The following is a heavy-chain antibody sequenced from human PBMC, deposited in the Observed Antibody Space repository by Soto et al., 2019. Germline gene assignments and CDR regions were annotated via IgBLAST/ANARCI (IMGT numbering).Heavy chain of an antibody. CDR3: AKDRVVVVVAAALDC. V-gene: IGHV3-30*18. Sequence: QVQLVESGGGVVQPGRSLRLSCAASGFTFSSYGMHWVRQAPGKGLEWVAVISYDGSNKYYADSVKGRFTISRDNSKNTRYLQMNSLRAEDTAVYYCAKDRVVVVVAAALDCWGQGTLVTVSS. CDR1: GFTFSSYG. J-gene: IGHJ4*02. D-gene: IGHD2-15*01. CDR2: ISYDGSNK.